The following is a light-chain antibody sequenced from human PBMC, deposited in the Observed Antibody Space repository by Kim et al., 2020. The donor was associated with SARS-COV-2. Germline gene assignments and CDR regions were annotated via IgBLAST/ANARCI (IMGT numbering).Light chain of an antibody. CDR1: NIGSKS. CDR2: YDS. CDR3: QVWDGSSDHYV. J-gene: IGLJ1*01. V-gene: IGLV3-21*04. Sequence: APGKTAKITFGGNNIGSKSVHLYQQKPGQAPVLVIYYDSDRPSGIPERFSGSNSENGATLTISRVEAGDEADYYCQVWDGSSDHYVFGSGTKVTVL.